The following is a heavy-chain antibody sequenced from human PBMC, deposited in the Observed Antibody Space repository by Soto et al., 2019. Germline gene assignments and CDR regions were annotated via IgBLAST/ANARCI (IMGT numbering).Heavy chain of an antibody. V-gene: IGHV3-73*01. CDR1: GFTFSGSA. D-gene: IGHD3-22*01. CDR2: IRSKANSYAT. J-gene: IGHJ6*02. CDR3: TRLYYYDSSGYYGYYYYYGMDV. Sequence: GGSLRLSCAASGFTFSGSAMHWVRQASGKGLEWVGRIRSKANSYATAYAASVKGRFTISRDDSKNTAYLQMNSLKTEDTAVYYCTRLYYYDSSGYYGYYYYYGMDVWGQGTTVTVSS.